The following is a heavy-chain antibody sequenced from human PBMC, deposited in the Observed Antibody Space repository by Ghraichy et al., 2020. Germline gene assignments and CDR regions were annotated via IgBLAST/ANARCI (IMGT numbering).Heavy chain of an antibody. J-gene: IGHJ5*02. CDR1: GGSFSDYD. D-gene: IGHD1-1*01. V-gene: IGHV4-34*01. Sequence: ESLNISCAVYGGSFSDYDWTWIRQPPGKGLECIGEINDSGSIDYNASLKSRVSISLDTSKNQFSLKLSSVTAADTAVYFCARVVVSNNWTPVHWFDPWGQGTLVIVSS. CDR3: ARVVVSNNWTPVHWFDP. CDR2: INDSGSI.